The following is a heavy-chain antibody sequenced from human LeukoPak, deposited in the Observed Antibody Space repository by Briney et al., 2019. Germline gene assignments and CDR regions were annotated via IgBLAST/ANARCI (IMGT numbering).Heavy chain of an antibody. V-gene: IGHV3-74*01. CDR3: ARPGVGFDY. CDR1: GFTFTSYW. Sequence: GGSLRLSCAASGFTFTSYWMHWVRQAPGKGLVWLSRINSDGTITSYADSLEGRFTISRDNAKNTVYLQMSSLRAEDTAVYYCARPGVGFDYWGQGALVTVSS. CDR2: INSDGTIT. J-gene: IGHJ4*02.